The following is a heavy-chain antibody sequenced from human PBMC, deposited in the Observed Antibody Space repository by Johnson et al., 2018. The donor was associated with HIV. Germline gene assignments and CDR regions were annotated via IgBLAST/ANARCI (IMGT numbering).Heavy chain of an antibody. Sequence: VQLVESGGGLVQPGGSLGLSCAASGFTFSSYAMSWVRQAPGKGLEWVSAISSSGSTIYYAYSVKGRFTISRDNSRNTLYLQINSLRAEDTAVYYCATHLDDYGDTLSDDAFDIWGQGTMVTVSS. J-gene: IGHJ3*02. V-gene: IGHV3-23*04. D-gene: IGHD4-17*01. CDR1: GFTFSSYA. CDR3: ATHLDDYGDTLSDDAFDI. CDR2: ISSSGSTI.